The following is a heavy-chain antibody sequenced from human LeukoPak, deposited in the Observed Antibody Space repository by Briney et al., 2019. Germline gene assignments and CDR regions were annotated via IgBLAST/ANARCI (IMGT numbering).Heavy chain of an antibody. CDR2: IRSDGGNK. Sequence: PGGSLRLSCAASGFTFSSYGMHWVRQAPGKGLEWVTFIRSDGGNKYYADSVKGRFTISRDNSKNTLYLQMNSLRAEDTAVYYCARDRSVGATGTVGGYWGQGTLVTVSS. V-gene: IGHV3-30*02. CDR3: ARDRSVGATGTVGGY. CDR1: GFTFSSYG. J-gene: IGHJ4*02. D-gene: IGHD1-26*01.